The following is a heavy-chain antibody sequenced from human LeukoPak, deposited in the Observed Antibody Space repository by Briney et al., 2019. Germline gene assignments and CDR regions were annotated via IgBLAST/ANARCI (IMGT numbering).Heavy chain of an antibody. CDR2: INPNSGGT. CDR3: ARGGVPGQQLDY. CDR1: GYTFTGYY. D-gene: IGHD6-13*01. Sequence: GASVKVSCKASGYTFTGYYMHWVRQAPGQGLEWMGWINPNSGGTNYAQKFQGRVTMTRDTSSSTAYMVLTRLTSDDTAVYYCARGGVPGQQLDYWGPGTLVTVSS. J-gene: IGHJ4*02. V-gene: IGHV1-2*02.